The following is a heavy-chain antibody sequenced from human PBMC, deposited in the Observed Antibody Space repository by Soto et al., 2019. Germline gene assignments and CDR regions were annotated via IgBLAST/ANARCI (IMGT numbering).Heavy chain of an antibody. D-gene: IGHD3-10*01. Sequence: ASVKVSCKAYGYTFTSYGITWVRQAPGQGLEWMGRISAYNGNTNYAQKLQGRVTMTTETSTSTAYMELRSLRSDDTAVYYCARGLGSGSYFVWFDPWGQGTRVTVSS. CDR2: ISAYNGNT. CDR1: GYTFTSYG. V-gene: IGHV1-18*01. J-gene: IGHJ5*02. CDR3: ARGLGSGSYFVWFDP.